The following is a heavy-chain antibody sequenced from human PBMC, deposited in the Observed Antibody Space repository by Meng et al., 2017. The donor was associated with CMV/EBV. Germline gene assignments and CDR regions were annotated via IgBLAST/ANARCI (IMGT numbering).Heavy chain of an antibody. D-gene: IGHD1-26*01. CDR3: ARGVGGWFDP. CDR2: INHSGST. Sequence: QVPRQEWGAGPWNPSQTRSLSCVAYCGSFCGYYRSWIRQAPGKVLGWIGDINHSGSTNYNPSLKSRVTISVDTSKNQFSLKLSSVTAADTAVYYCARGVGGWFDPWGQGTLVTVSS. CDR1: CGSFCGYY. J-gene: IGHJ5*02. V-gene: IGHV4-34*01.